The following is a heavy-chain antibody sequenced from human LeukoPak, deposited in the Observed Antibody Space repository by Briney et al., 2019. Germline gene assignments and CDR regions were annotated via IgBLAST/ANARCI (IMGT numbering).Heavy chain of an antibody. CDR1: GFTFSGYS. CDR3: TTDAYGDYFPYYFDY. J-gene: IGHJ4*02. V-gene: IGHV3-48*02. CDR2: ITSGGSTI. D-gene: IGHD4-17*01. Sequence: GGSLRLSCAASGFTFSGYSMNWVRQAPGKGLEWVSYITSGGSTIYYADSVKGRFTISRDNPKNSLYLQMNSLRDEDTAVYYCTTDAYGDYFPYYFDYWGQGTLVTVSS.